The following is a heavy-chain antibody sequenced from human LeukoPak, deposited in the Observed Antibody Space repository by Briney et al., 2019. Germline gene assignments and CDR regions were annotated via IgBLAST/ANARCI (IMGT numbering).Heavy chain of an antibody. CDR2: LIGSGGST. J-gene: IGHJ4*02. CDR1: GFTCSSYA. V-gene: IGHV3-23*01. CDR3: AKRGSGSSGLYYFDY. Sequence: GGSLRLSCAASGFTCSSYAMSWVRQAPGKGLEWVSALIGSGGSTFFADSVKGRFTISRDNSKNTVYLQMSNLRAEDTAVYYCAKRGSGSSGLYYFDYWGQGTLVTVSS. D-gene: IGHD3-10*01.